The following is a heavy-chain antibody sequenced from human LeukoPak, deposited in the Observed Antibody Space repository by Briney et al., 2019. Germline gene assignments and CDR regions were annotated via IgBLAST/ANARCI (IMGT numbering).Heavy chain of an antibody. Sequence: GGSLRLSCAASGFTFSDYYMSWIRQAPGKGLEWVSYISSSGSTIYYADSVKGRFTISRDNAKNSLYLQMNSLRAEDTAVYYCARDANHYGSGSYYGPPSYYYGMDVWGQGTTVTVSS. CDR3: ARDANHYGSGSYYGPPSYYYGMDV. D-gene: IGHD3-10*01. J-gene: IGHJ6*01. V-gene: IGHV3-11*01. CDR1: GFTFSDYY. CDR2: ISSSGSTI.